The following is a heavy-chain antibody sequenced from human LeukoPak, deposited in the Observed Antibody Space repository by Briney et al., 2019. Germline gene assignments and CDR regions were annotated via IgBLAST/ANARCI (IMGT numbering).Heavy chain of an antibody. J-gene: IGHJ4*02. CDR1: GFTFSSYW. CDR2: INIDGSNT. V-gene: IGHV3-74*01. Sequence: GGSLRLSCAASGFTFSSYWMHWVRQAPGKGLVWVSRINIDGSNTTYADSAKGRFTISRDNAKNTLYLQMNSLRAEDTAVYYCARDPRGYLAAAGIDYWGQGTLVTVSS. CDR3: ARDPRGYLAAAGIDY. D-gene: IGHD6-13*01.